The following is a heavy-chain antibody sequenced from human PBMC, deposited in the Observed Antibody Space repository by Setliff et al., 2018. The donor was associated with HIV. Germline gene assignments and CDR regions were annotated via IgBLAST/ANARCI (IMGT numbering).Heavy chain of an antibody. CDR1: GYSMSSGYY. V-gene: IGHV4-38-2*01. Sequence: PSETLSLTCGVSGYSMSSGYYWGWIRQPPGKGLEWIGNVYHTGSTYYNPSLKSRVTISVDTSKNQFSLKLSSVIAADTAVYYCARRPIKGYGPFDSWGPGTLVTVSS. D-gene: IGHD2-15*01. CDR3: ARRPIKGYGPFDS. CDR2: VYHTGST. J-gene: IGHJ4*02.